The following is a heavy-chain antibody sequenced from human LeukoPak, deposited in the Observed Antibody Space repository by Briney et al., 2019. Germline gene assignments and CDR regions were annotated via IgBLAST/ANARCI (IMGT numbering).Heavy chain of an antibody. D-gene: IGHD1-1*01. CDR3: AREVTTGTTGY. CDR2: INPSSGGT. J-gene: IGHJ4*02. V-gene: IGHV1-2*02. Sequence: ASVKVSCKASGYTFNGYYIHWVRQAPGQGPEWMGWINPSSGGTNYAQKFQGRVTMTRDTSISTAYMELSRLTSDDTAVYYCAREVTTGTTGYWGQGTLVTVSS. CDR1: GYTFNGYY.